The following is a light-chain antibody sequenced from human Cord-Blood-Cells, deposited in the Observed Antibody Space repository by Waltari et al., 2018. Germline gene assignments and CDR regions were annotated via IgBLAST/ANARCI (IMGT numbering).Light chain of an antibody. J-gene: IGKJ5*01. CDR1: QDISNY. CDR2: DAS. V-gene: IGKV1-33*01. Sequence: DIQLTQPPSSLSASVGDRVTITCQASQDISNYLNWYQQKPGKAPKLLIYDASNLETGVPSRFSGSGSGTDFTFTISSLQPEDIATYYCQQYDNPMTFGQGTRLEIK. CDR3: QQYDNPMT.